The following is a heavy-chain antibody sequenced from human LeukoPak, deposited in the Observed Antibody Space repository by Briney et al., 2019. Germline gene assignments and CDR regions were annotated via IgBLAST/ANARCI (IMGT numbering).Heavy chain of an antibody. Sequence: GGSLRLSCAASGFTFSSYSMNWVRQTPGKGLEWVASISSSSSYIYYADSVKGRFTISRDNAKNSLYLQMNSLRAEDTAVYYCATVAYCGGDCYLDAFDIWGQGTMVTVSS. CDR3: ATVAYCGGDCYLDAFDI. J-gene: IGHJ3*02. CDR1: GFTFSSYS. V-gene: IGHV3-21*01. CDR2: ISSSSSYI. D-gene: IGHD2-21*02.